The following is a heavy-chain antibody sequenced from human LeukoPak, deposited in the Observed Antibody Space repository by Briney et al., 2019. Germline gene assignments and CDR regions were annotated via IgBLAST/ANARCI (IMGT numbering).Heavy chain of an antibody. CDR3: ARQGAGGVLLRLNWFGP. D-gene: IGHD3-16*01. CDR1: GGSISSSSYY. V-gene: IGHV4-39*01. Sequence: PSETLSLTCTVSGGSISSSSYYWGWIRQPPGKGLEWIGSIYYSGSTYYNPSLKSRVTISVDTSKNQFSLKLSSVTAADTAVYYCARQGAGGVLLRLNWFGPWGQGTLVTVSS. CDR2: IYYSGST. J-gene: IGHJ5*02.